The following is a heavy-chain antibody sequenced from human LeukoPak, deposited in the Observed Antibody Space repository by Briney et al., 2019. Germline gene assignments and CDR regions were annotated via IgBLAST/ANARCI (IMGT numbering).Heavy chain of an antibody. V-gene: IGHV1-69*13. Sequence: SVKVSCKASGGTFSSYAISWVRQAPGQGLEWMGRIIPIFGTANYAQKFQGRVTITADESTSTAYMELSSLRSEDTAVYYCARVGGIAAAGTDYWGQGTLVTVSS. CDR3: ARVGGIAAAGTDY. J-gene: IGHJ4*02. CDR2: IIPIFGTA. CDR1: GGTFSSYA. D-gene: IGHD6-13*01.